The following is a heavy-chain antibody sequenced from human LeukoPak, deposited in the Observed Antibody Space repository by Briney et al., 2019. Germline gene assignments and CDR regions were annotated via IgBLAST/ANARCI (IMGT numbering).Heavy chain of an antibody. CDR3: AKDGSSWYYYYYGMDV. D-gene: IGHD6-13*01. J-gene: IGHJ6*02. CDR2: ISGSGGST. CDR1: GFTFSSYA. V-gene: IGHV3-23*01. Sequence: GGSLRLSCAVSGFTFSSYAMSWVRQAPGKGLEWVSAISGSGGSTYYADSVKGRFTISRDNSKNTLYLQMNSLRAEDTAVYYCAKDGSSWYYYYYGMDVWGQGTTVTVSS.